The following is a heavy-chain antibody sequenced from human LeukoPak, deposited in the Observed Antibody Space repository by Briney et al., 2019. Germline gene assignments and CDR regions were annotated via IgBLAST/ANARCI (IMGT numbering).Heavy chain of an antibody. J-gene: IGHJ4*02. V-gene: IGHV1-2*02. CDR1: GYTFTGYY. Sequence: GASVKVSCKASGYTFTGYYMHWVRQAPGQGLEWMGWINPNSGGTNYAQKFQGRVTMTRDTSTSTVYMELSSLRSEDTAVYYCARGSAPGSYPQTFGYWGQGTLVTVSS. D-gene: IGHD1-26*01. CDR3: ARGSAPGSYPQTFGY. CDR2: INPNSGGT.